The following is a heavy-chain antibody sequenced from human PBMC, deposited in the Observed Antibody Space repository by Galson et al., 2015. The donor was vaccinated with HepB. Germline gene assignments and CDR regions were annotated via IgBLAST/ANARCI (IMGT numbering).Heavy chain of an antibody. CDR3: AREPPEGHDYYDSSVDAFDI. J-gene: IGHJ3*02. Sequence: SVKVSCKASGGIFSSYAIIWVRQAPGQGLEWMGGIIPMFGTANYAQKFQGRVTITADESTSTAYMELNSLRSEDTAVYYCAREPPEGHDYYDSSVDAFDIWGQGTMVTASS. CDR2: IIPMFGTA. CDR1: GGIFSSYA. D-gene: IGHD3-22*01. V-gene: IGHV1-69*13.